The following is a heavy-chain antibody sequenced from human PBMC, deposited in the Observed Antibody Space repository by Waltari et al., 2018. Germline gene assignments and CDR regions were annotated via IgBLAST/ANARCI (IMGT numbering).Heavy chain of an antibody. Sequence: QVQLQESGQGLVKPSGTLSRTCAVSGHSLSRTYWWSWVRQSPEKGLEWIGQVHHSGKTHYNPSLQSRVTISVDKPKNQFSLNLNSVTAADTAVYYCAGDRAIGLFFDYWGRGTLVTVSS. CDR3: AGDRAIGLFFDY. CDR2: VHHSGKT. V-gene: IGHV4-4*02. CDR1: GHSLSRTYW. J-gene: IGHJ4*02. D-gene: IGHD2-2*01.